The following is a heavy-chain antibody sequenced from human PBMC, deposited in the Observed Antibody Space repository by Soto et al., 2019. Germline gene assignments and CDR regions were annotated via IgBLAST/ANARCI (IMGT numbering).Heavy chain of an antibody. D-gene: IGHD2-21*01. CDR1: GYTFTSYD. V-gene: IGHV1-8*01. J-gene: IGHJ6*02. CDR3: ARVSCLWRGYYYSCMEV. CDR2: MNPNSGNT. Sequence: GSVKVSCKASGYTFTSYDINWVRQATGQGLEWMGWMNPNSGNTGYAQKFQGRVTMTRNTSISTAYMELSSLRSEDTAVYYCARVSCLWRGYYYSCMEVWGDGTT.